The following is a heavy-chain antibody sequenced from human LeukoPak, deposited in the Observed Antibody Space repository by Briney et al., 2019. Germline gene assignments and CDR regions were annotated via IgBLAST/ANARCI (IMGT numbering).Heavy chain of an antibody. J-gene: IGHJ4*02. V-gene: IGHV3-66*02. CDR2: IYSGGST. CDR3: ARDPPQDGSGSKYFDY. CDR1: GFTVSSNY. Sequence: AGGSLRLSCAASGFTVSSNYMSWVRQAPGKGLEWVSVIYSGGSTYYADSVKGRFTISRDNSKNTLYLQMNSLRAEDTAVYYCARDPPQDGSGSKYFDYWGQGTLVTVSS. D-gene: IGHD3-10*01.